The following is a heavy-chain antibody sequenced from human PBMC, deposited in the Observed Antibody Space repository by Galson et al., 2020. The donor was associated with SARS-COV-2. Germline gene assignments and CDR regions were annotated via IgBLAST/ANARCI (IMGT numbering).Heavy chain of an antibody. J-gene: IGHJ1*01. Sequence: ASMKLSCQAAGFTVTDYYMNWVRQAPGQGLEWVGWINPYSGDTDQRQNIQGRVTMTSDTTINTAYVELSSLRSDDTAIYYCASGGYGVSWGQGTLITVSS. CDR1: GFTVTDYY. CDR3: ASGGYGVS. CDR2: INPYSGDT. V-gene: IGHV1-2*02. D-gene: IGHD5-12*01.